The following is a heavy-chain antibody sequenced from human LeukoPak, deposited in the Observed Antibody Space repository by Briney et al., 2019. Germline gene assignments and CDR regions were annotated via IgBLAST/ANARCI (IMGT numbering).Heavy chain of an antibody. Sequence: GGSLRLSCAASGFTFSSYAMHWVRQAPGKGLEWVAVISYDGSNKYYADSVKGRFTISRDNSKNTLYLQMNSLRAEDTAVYYCAREPVVVAEGASYMDVWGKGTTVTVSS. V-gene: IGHV3-30*04. CDR2: ISYDGSNK. D-gene: IGHD2-15*01. J-gene: IGHJ6*03. CDR3: AREPVVVAEGASYMDV. CDR1: GFTFSSYA.